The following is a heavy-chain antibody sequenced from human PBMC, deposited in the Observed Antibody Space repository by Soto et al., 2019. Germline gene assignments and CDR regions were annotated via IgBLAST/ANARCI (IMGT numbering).Heavy chain of an antibody. CDR1: GASISGSYYY. CDR2: VFYTGFT. V-gene: IGHV4-39*01. D-gene: IGHD1-20*01. J-gene: IGHJ4*01. CDR3: ATSQKGYNWNYFDH. Sequence: SETLSFTCAVSGASISGSYYYWAWLRQSPGKGPEWIGSVFYTGFTSYNPSLESRVSVSVDTSKSQFSLKLSAVTAADTAVYYCATSQKGYNWNYFDHWGHGALVTVSS.